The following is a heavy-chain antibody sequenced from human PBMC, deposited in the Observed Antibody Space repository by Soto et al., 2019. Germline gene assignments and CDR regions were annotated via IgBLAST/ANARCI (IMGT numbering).Heavy chain of an antibody. CDR3: ARESRSSRYDSSGYSQDWSFDL. J-gene: IGHJ2*01. D-gene: IGHD3-22*01. V-gene: IGHV4-30-2*01. CDR2: IYQSGST. Sequence: QLQLQESGSGLVKPSQTLSLTCAVSGGSISSGGYSWSWIRQPPGKGLEWIGYIYQSGSTYYNPSLKSRVTVSVDRSKNQFALKLSSVTAADTAVYYCARESRSSRYDSSGYSQDWSFDLWGRGTLVTVSS. CDR1: GGSISSGGYS.